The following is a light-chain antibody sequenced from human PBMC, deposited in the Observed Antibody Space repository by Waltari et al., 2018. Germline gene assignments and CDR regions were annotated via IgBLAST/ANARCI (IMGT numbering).Light chain of an antibody. CDR3: SSYTTSGLYV. Sequence: QSALTPPASLSGSPGQSITISCTGTSSDVGYYHYVSWYQHYPGKAPKLIIYDVTNRPSGVSSRFSGSKSGNTASLTISGLQAEDETDYYCSSYTTSGLYVFGSGTQVTVL. CDR1: SSDVGYYHY. V-gene: IGLV2-14*03. J-gene: IGLJ1*01. CDR2: DVT.